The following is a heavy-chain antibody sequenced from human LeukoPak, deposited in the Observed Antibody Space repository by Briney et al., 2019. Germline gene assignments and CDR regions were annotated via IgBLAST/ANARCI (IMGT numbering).Heavy chain of an antibody. D-gene: IGHD3-10*01. J-gene: IGHJ6*02. Sequence: PGGSLRLSCAASGLTFSSYGMHWVRQAPGKGLEWVAVIWYDGSNKYYADSVKGRFTISRDNSKNTLYLQMNSLRAEDTAVYYCARGLIGDSYYYYGMDVWGQGTTVTVSS. CDR2: IWYDGSNK. V-gene: IGHV3-33*01. CDR3: ARGLIGDSYYYYGMDV. CDR1: GLTFSSYG.